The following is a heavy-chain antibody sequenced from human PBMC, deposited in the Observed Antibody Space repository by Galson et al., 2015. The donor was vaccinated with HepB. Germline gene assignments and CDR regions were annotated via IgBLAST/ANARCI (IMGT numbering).Heavy chain of an antibody. D-gene: IGHD5-18*01. CDR3: AKARGGYSFGGSYGMDV. V-gene: IGHV3-30*18. CDR2: ISNDGSNK. J-gene: IGHJ6*02. CDR1: EFTFNRYG. Sequence: SLRLSCAASEFTFNRYGMHWVRQAPGKGLEWVAVISNDGSNKFYTDPVKGRFTISRDNSKNTLYLQMNSLRIEDTAVYYCAKARGGYSFGGSYGMDVWGQGTTVTVSS.